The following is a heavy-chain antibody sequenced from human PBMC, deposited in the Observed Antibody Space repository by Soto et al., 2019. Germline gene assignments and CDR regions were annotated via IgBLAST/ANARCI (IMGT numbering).Heavy chain of an antibody. CDR3: ARATITMYCSSTSCPYSFAY. Sequence: QLGGSLGLSCAASGYTFSSYWMSWVRQAPGKGLEWVANIKQDGSEKYYVDSVKGRFTISRDNAKNSLYLQMNSLRAEDTAVYYCARATITMYCSSTSCPYSFAYWGQGT. CDR2: IKQDGSEK. CDR1: GYTFSSYW. D-gene: IGHD2-2*01. J-gene: IGHJ4*02. V-gene: IGHV3-7*01.